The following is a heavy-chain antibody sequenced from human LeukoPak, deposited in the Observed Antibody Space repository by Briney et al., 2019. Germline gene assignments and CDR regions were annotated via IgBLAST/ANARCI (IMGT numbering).Heavy chain of an antibody. V-gene: IGHV4-38-2*02. Sequence: SETLSLTCTVSGYSISSGYYWGWIRQPPGKGLEWIGSIYHSGSTYYNPSLKSRVTISVDTSKNQFSLKLSSVTAADTAVYYCARGNYYDSSGYGGAFDIWGQGTMVTVSS. D-gene: IGHD3-22*01. CDR3: ARGNYYDSSGYGGAFDI. CDR1: GYSISSGYY. J-gene: IGHJ3*02. CDR2: IYHSGST.